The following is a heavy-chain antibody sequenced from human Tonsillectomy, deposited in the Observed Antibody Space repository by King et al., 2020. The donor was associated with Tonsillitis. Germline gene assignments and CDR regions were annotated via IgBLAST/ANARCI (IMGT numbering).Heavy chain of an antibody. J-gene: IGHJ5*02. Sequence: QLVQSGAEVKKSGSSVKVSCKASGGTFSSYAISWVRQAPGQGLEWMGRIIPILGITDYAQKFQGTVTITADNSTSTAYMELSSLRSEDTAVYYCAKVSANSEGNWFDPWGQGTLVTVSS. V-gene: IGHV1-69*04. CDR1: GGTFSSYA. D-gene: IGHD4/OR15-4a*01. CDR3: AKVSANSEGNWFDP. CDR2: IIPILGIT.